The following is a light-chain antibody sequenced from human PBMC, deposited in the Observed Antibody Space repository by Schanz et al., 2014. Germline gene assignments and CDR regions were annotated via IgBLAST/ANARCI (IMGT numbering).Light chain of an antibody. Sequence: DIRMTQSPSSLSASVGDGVTITCQASQDISNFLNWYQQKPGKAPKLLIFDASKLETGVPSRFSGSGSGTDFTLTISSLQPEDFATYYCQQSGTFGQGTKVEIK. J-gene: IGKJ1*01. V-gene: IGKV1-33*01. CDR1: QDISNF. CDR3: QQSGT. CDR2: DAS.